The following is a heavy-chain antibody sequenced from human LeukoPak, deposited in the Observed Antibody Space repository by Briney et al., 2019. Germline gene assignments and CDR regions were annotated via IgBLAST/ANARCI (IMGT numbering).Heavy chain of an antibody. CDR2: ISSSSSTI. CDR1: GFTFSSYS. V-gene: IGHV3-48*02. Sequence: GGSLRLSCAASGFTFSSYSMNWVRQAPGKGLEWVSYISSSSSTIYYADSVKGRFTISRDNAKNSLYLQMNSLRDEDTAGYYCARDRVVHYYDSSGYYYFSGMDVWGQGTTVTVSS. CDR3: ARDRVVHYYDSSGYYYFSGMDV. D-gene: IGHD3-22*01. J-gene: IGHJ6*02.